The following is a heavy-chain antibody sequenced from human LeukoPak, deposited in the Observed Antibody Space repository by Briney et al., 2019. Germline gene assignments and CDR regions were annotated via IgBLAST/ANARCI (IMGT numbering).Heavy chain of an antibody. Sequence: SQTLSLTCTVSGGSISSGGYYWSWIRQHPGKGLEWIGYIYYSGSTYYNPSLKSRVTISVDTSKNQFSLKLSSVTAADTAVYYCAGRQRGFYDILNKNYYYYGMDVWGQGTTVTVSS. CDR1: GGSISSGGYY. CDR3: AGRQRGFYDILNKNYYYYGMDV. V-gene: IGHV4-31*03. CDR2: IYYSGST. J-gene: IGHJ6*02. D-gene: IGHD3-9*01.